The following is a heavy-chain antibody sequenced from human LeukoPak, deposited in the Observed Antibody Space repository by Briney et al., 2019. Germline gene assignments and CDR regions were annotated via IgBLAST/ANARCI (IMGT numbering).Heavy chain of an antibody. CDR3: ARVDDYYGSGSYPDY. Sequence: ASLKVSSKASGYTFTGYYMHWVRQTPGQRLEWVGWINPNSGGTNYAQKFQGRVTMSRDTSISTAYMELSRLRSDDTAVYCCARVDDYYGSGSYPDYWGQGTLVTVSS. CDR2: INPNSGGT. CDR1: GYTFTGYY. D-gene: IGHD3-10*01. J-gene: IGHJ4*02. V-gene: IGHV1-2*02.